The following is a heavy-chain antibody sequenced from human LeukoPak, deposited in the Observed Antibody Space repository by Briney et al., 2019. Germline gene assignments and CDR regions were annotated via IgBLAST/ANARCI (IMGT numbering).Heavy chain of an antibody. J-gene: IGHJ4*02. CDR1: GFTFITNG. CDR3: ARGVEPLAANTLVY. CDR2: LYSDGNT. Sequence: GGSLRLSCAASGFTFITNGMTWVRQAPGKGLEWVSVLYSDGNTKYADSVQGRFTISRDNSKNTLYLEMNSLSPDDTAVYYCARGVEPLAANTLVYWGQGTLVTVSS. D-gene: IGHD1-14*01. V-gene: IGHV3-53*01.